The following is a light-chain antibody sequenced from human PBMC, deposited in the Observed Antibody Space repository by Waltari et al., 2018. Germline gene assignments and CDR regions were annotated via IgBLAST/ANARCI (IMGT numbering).Light chain of an antibody. Sequence: QLVLPQSPSVSASLGASVKLPCTLRSGHSSNVIDWLHQQPEKGPRYLMKVNSDGSHSKGDESPDRFSGSSSGAERYLTIASVQPEDEADYYCQTGGHGTWVFGGGTKLTVL. CDR2: VNSDGSH. V-gene: IGLV4-69*01. CDR1: SGHSSNV. CDR3: QTGGHGTWV. J-gene: IGLJ3*02.